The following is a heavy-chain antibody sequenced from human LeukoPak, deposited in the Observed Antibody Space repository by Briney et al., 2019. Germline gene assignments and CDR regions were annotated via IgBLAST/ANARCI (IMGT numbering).Heavy chain of an antibody. V-gene: IGHV2-5*02. CDR1: GFSLSTRGVG. CDR2: IYWDDEK. J-gene: IGHJ5*02. CDR3: AHSYYFGSRSYYNVWFAP. D-gene: IGHD3-10*01. Sequence: SGPTLVKPTQTLTLTCTFSGFSLSTRGVGVFWIRQPPGKALQWLALIYWDDEKYYIPSLKSRLSISRDTSRNQVVLTMTNMDPLDTGTYFCAHSYYFGSRSYYNVWFAPWGLGTLVSVSS.